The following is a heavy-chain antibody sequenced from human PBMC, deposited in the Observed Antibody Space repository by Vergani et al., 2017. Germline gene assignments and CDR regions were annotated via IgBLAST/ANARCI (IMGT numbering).Heavy chain of an antibody. CDR1: GFTFSSYA. CDR3: AKDLWELPQFGPYYGMDV. V-gene: IGHV3-23*01. CDR2: LSGSGGST. D-gene: IGHD3-16*01. Sequence: EVQLLESGGSLVQPGGSLRLSCAASGFTFSSYAMSWVRQAPGKGLEWVSGLSGSGGSTFYADSVKGRFTISRDNSKNTLYLQMNSLRAEDTAVYYCAKDLWELPQFGPYYGMDVWGQGTTVTVSS. J-gene: IGHJ6*02.